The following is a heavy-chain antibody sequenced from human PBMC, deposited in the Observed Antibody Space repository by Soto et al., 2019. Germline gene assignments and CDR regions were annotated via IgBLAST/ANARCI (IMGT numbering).Heavy chain of an antibody. CDR1: GGSISSSNW. CDR3: AGEVVACNYGDPHSLPAMDV. Sequence: SETLSLTCAVSGGSISSSNWWSWVRQTPGKGLEWIGEIHHSGSTKYNPSLKSRVTISVDTSKHQFSHRLIFATAAATALYYCAGEVVACNYGDPHSLPAMDVWGQGTTDTGSS. V-gene: IGHV4-4*02. D-gene: IGHD2-15*01. J-gene: IGHJ6*02. CDR2: IHHSGST.